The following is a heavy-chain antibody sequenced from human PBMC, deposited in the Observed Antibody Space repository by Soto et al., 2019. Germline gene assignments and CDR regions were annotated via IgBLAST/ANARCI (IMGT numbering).Heavy chain of an antibody. Sequence: SETLSLTCTVSGGSISSYYWSWIRQPPGKGLEWIGYIYYSGSTNYNPSLKSRVTISVDTSKNQFSLKLSSVTAADTAVYYCARVAPRKYCSSTSCYSSYWLDPWGQGTLVTVSS. CDR1: GGSISSYY. CDR3: ARVAPRKYCSSTSCYSSYWLDP. V-gene: IGHV4-59*01. J-gene: IGHJ5*02. D-gene: IGHD2-2*01. CDR2: IYYSGST.